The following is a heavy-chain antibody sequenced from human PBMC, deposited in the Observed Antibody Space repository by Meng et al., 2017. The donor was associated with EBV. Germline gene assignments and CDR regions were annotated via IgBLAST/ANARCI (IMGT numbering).Heavy chain of an antibody. Sequence: QVQLVQSGSELTKPGAFVKVSCKASGYSLSTFAMNWVRQAPGQGLGWMGWINTDTGYATYAQGFRGRFVFSLETSVSTAYLQINSLKAADTAMYYCARGLAYGDYGVDYWGQGTLVTVSS. D-gene: IGHD2-21*01. CDR3: ARGLAYGDYGVDY. V-gene: IGHV7-4-1*02. CDR2: INTDTGYA. J-gene: IGHJ4*02. CDR1: GYSLSTFA.